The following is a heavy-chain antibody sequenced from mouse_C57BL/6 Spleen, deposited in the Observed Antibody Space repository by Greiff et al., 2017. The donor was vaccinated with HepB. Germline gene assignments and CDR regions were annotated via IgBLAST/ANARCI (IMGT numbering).Heavy chain of an antibody. CDR1: GYAFTNYL. CDR3: AGGFYDGSYYALDY. D-gene: IGHD2-3*01. Sequence: VQLQQSGAELVRPGTSVKVSCKASGYAFTNYLIEWVKQRPGQGLEWIGVINHGSGGTNYNETLKGKATLTADKSSSTAYMQLSSLTSEDSAVYFCAGGFYDGSYYALDYWGQGTSVTVSS. V-gene: IGHV1-54*01. CDR2: INHGSGGT. J-gene: IGHJ4*01.